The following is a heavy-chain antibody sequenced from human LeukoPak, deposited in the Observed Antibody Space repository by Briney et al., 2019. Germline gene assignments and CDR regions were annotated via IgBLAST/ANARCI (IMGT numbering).Heavy chain of an antibody. V-gene: IGHV4-39*01. CDR3: ARRNRGIAVAGLNLGYYFDY. Sequence: SETLSLTCTVSGGSISSSSYYWGWIRQPPGKGLEWIGSIYYSGSTYYNPSLKSRVTISVDTSKNQFSLKLSSVTAADTAVYYCARRNRGIAVAGLNLGYYFDYWGQGTLVTVSS. D-gene: IGHD6-19*01. J-gene: IGHJ4*02. CDR1: GGSISSSSYY. CDR2: IYYSGST.